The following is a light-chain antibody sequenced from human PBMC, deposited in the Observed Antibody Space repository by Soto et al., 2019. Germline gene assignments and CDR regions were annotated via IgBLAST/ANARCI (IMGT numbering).Light chain of an antibody. J-gene: IGKJ5*01. CDR3: QQYGSSHT. V-gene: IGKV3-20*01. CDR1: QSVTSNY. Sequence: IVLTQSPGTLSLSPGERATLSCRASQSVTSNYLAWYQQKPGQAPRPLIYGASNRATGIADRFSGSGSGTDFTLTISRLEPEDFAVYYCQQYGSSHTFGQGTRLEIK. CDR2: GAS.